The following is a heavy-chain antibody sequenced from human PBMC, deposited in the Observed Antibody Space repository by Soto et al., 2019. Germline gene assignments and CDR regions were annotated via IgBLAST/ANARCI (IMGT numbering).Heavy chain of an antibody. J-gene: IGHJ5*02. D-gene: IGHD5-18*01. V-gene: IGHV3-53*01. CDR2: IYTAGGT. CDR3: ARALTLDTGGFEP. Sequence: VGSLRLSCASSGFTVSNTYMTWVRQPPGKGLECVSVIYTAGGTNYADSVKGRFIISRDNSKNTLYLQMNSLRAEDAAVYYCARALTLDTGGFEPLGQGTLVTVSS. CDR1: GFTVSNTY.